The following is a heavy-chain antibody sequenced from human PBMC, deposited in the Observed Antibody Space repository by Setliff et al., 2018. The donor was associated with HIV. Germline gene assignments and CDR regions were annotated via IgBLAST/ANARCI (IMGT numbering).Heavy chain of an antibody. Sequence: ASVKVSCKASGYTFRSYGINWVRQAPGQGLEWMGWINTNTGKPTYAQGFTGPYVFSLDTSVSAAYLQINSLKAEDSAVYYCASFSGYIDWSTHNWFDPWGQGTLVTVSS. V-gene: IGHV7-4-1*02. CDR2: INTNTGKP. CDR1: GYTFRSYG. D-gene: IGHD3-9*01. CDR3: ASFSGYIDWSTHNWFDP. J-gene: IGHJ5*02.